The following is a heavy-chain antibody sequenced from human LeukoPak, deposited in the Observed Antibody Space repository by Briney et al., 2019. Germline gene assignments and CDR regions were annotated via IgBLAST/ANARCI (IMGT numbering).Heavy chain of an antibody. Sequence: HPGGSLTLSCAASGFTVSCNYMSWLRPAPGPGLAWVSVIYSGGSTNYADSMTGRFTISIYNSKNTLYLQMSSLRAEDTAVYFCARVDFEENYYFDYWGQGTLVTVSS. J-gene: IGHJ4*02. D-gene: IGHD3/OR15-3a*01. V-gene: IGHV3-66*01. CDR1: GFTVSCNY. CDR3: ARVDFEENYYFDY. CDR2: IYSGGST.